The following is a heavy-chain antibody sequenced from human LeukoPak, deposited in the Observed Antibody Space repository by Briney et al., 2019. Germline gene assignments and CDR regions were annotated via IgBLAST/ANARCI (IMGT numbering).Heavy chain of an antibody. Sequence: PSETLSLTCAVYGGSFSGYYWSWIRQPPGKGLEWIGEINHSGSTNYNPSLKSRVTISVDTSKNQFSLKLSSVTAADTAVYYCASLYDSSGYNWFDPWGQGTLVTVSS. V-gene: IGHV4-34*01. CDR2: INHSGST. CDR3: ASLYDSSGYNWFDP. J-gene: IGHJ5*02. D-gene: IGHD3-22*01. CDR1: GGSFSGYY.